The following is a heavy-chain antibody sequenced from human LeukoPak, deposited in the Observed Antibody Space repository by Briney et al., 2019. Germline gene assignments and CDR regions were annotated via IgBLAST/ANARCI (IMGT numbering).Heavy chain of an antibody. CDR1: GGSISSSGYY. V-gene: IGHV4-39*07. CDR2: IYYSGST. J-gene: IGHJ4*02. D-gene: IGHD3-10*01. CDR3: AREGRHGSGKTHFDY. Sequence: SETLSLTCTVSGGSISSSGYYWGWIRQPPGKGLEWIGSIYYSGSTYYNPSLKSRVTISVDTSKNQFSLQLNSVTPEDTAVYYCAREGRHGSGKTHFDYWGQGTLVTVSS.